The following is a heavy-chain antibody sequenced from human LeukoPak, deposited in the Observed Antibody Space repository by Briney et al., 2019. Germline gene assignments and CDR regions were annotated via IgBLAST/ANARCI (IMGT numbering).Heavy chain of an antibody. CDR1: GFTFKTHG. Sequence: GGSLRLSCAASGFTFKTHGMYWVRQPPGKGLEWVAVIWFDGSNKYYAEAVQGRFTISRDNSRNILSLQMDSVRVEDTAVYYCVRWGPGAAVDYWGQGTQVTVSS. J-gene: IGHJ4*02. CDR3: VRWGPGAAVDY. CDR2: IWFDGSNK. D-gene: IGHD6-13*01. V-gene: IGHV3-33*01.